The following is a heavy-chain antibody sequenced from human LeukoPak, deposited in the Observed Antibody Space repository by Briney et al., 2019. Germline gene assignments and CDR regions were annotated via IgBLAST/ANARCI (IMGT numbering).Heavy chain of an antibody. V-gene: IGHV4-59*01. J-gene: IGHJ4*02. CDR3: ATTEGKGMYYDSSGYFDY. D-gene: IGHD3-22*01. Sequence: PSETLSLTCTVSGGSISSYYWSWIRQPPGKGLEWIGYIYYSGSTNYNPSLKSRVTISVDTSKNQFSLKLSSVTAADTAVYYCATTEGKGMYYDSSGYFDYWGQGTLVTVSS. CDR2: IYYSGST. CDR1: GGSISSYY.